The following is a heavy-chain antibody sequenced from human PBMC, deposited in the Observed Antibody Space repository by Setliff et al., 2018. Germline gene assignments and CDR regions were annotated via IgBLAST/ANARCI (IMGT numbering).Heavy chain of an antibody. CDR2: ISAYSGDT. CDR3: AKDRVEVVVAAPQARFDP. V-gene: IGHV1-18*01. J-gene: IGHJ5*02. D-gene: IGHD2-15*01. CDR1: GYTFTNYG. Sequence: ASVKVSCKTSGYTFTNYGINWVRQAPGQGLEWMGWISAYSGDTIYAQNYQGRVTMTTDTSTSTAYMELRSLRSDDTAVYYCAKDRVEVVVAAPQARFDPWGQGTLVTVSS.